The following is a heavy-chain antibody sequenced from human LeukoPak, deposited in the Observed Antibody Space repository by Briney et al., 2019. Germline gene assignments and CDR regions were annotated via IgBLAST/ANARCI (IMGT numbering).Heavy chain of an antibody. CDR2: IYFSGGT. CDR3: ARPRYGSGSYGGGYYFDY. V-gene: IGHV4-39*07. Sequence: PSETLSLTCTVSGDSISSSNCYWGWIRQPPGKGLEWIGSIYFSGGTYYNASLKSRVTISVDTSKNQFSLKLSSVTAADTAVYYCARPRYGSGSYGGGYYFDYWGQGTLVTVSS. CDR1: GDSISSSNCY. D-gene: IGHD3-10*01. J-gene: IGHJ4*02.